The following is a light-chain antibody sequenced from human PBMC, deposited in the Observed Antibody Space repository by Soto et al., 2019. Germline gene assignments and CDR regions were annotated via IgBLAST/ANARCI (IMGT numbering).Light chain of an antibody. CDR3: LQGYNTFWT. J-gene: IGKJ1*01. V-gene: IGKV1-39*01. CDR2: SAS. Sequence: DIQMTQSPSSLSASVGDSVTVTCRASQPIGTSLHWYQQRAGKAPKVLISSASRLQSGVSSRFSGSGSATHFTLTISSLRPEDSATYYCLQGYNTFWTFGQGTKVEIK. CDR1: QPIGTS.